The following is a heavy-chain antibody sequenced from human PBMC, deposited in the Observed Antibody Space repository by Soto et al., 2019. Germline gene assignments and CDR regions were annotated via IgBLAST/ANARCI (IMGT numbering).Heavy chain of an antibody. CDR2: ISSSSSYI. V-gene: IGHV3-21*04. CDR1: GFTFSSYS. J-gene: IGHJ5*02. Sequence: GGSLRLSCAASGFTFSSYSMNWVRQAPGKGLEWVSSISSSSSYIYYADSVKGRFTISRDNAKNSLYLQMNSLRAEDTAVYYCAKGTVADMYNWFDPWGQGTLVTVSS. D-gene: IGHD6-19*01. CDR3: AKGTVADMYNWFDP.